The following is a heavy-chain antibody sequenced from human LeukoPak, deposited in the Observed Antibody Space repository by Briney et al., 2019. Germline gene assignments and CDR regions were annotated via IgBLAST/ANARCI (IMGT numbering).Heavy chain of an antibody. V-gene: IGHV3-7*03. D-gene: IGHD3-3*01. CDR1: GFTFSSFW. Sequence: PGGSLRLSCAASGFTFSSFWMGWVRQAPGKGLEWVASIKYDESEIHYVDSVKGRFTISRDNAKNSPYLQMNSLRAEDTAVYYCAKQPHDYDFWSGYYPFDYWGQGTLVTVSS. CDR3: AKQPHDYDFWSGYYPFDY. J-gene: IGHJ4*02. CDR2: IKYDESEI.